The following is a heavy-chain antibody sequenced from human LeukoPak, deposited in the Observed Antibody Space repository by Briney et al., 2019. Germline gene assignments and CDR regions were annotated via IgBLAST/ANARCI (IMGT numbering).Heavy chain of an antibody. J-gene: IGHJ4*02. CDR1: GYTFTSYG. Sequence: VASVKVSCKASGYTFTSYGLTWVRQAPGQGLEWMGWISTYNGNTYYAQGLQGRVSMPTDTSTTTAHMELSSLRSDAPAVYSCARPHSYGSTYFDCWGQGTLVTVSS. CDR2: ISTYNGNT. V-gene: IGHV1-18*01. D-gene: IGHD4-17*01. CDR3: ARPHSYGSTYFDC.